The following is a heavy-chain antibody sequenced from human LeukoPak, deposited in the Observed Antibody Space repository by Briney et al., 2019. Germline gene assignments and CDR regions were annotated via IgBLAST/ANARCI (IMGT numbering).Heavy chain of an antibody. V-gene: IGHV3-48*01. CDR2: ISSSTTNM. Sequence: PGGSLRLSCAASGFTFSTYSMNWVRQAPGKGLEWVSYISSSTTNMYYADSVKGRFTISRDNAKNSLYLQMNSLRAEDTAVYYCAKENCSSTSCYYYFDYWGQGILVTVSS. J-gene: IGHJ4*02. CDR3: AKENCSSTSCYYYFDY. D-gene: IGHD2-2*01. CDR1: GFTFSTYS.